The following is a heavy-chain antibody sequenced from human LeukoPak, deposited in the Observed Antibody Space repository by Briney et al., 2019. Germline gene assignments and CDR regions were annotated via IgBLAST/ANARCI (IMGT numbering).Heavy chain of an antibody. CDR1: GDSITSGAFY. V-gene: IGHV4-39*01. CDR2: VYYSGST. D-gene: IGHD4/OR15-4a*01. CDR3: ARRDYAAWFDP. J-gene: IGHJ5*02. Sequence: PSEALSLTCNVSGDSITSGAFYRAWIRQSPGKGLEWIGNVYYSGSTQYNPSLRGRVSISMDKTKNQFSLNLNCVSVTDTAIYYCARRDYAAWFDPWGQGTLVTVSS.